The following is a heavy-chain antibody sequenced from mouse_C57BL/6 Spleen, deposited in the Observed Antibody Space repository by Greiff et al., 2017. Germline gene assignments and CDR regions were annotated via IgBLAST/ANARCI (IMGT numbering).Heavy chain of an antibody. Sequence: VQLQQSGPELVKPGASVKISCKASGYSFTGYYMNWVKQSPEKSLEWIGEINPSTGGTTYNQKFKAKATLTVDKSSSTAYMQLKSLTSEDSAVYYCARSRDYGPFDYWGQGTTLTVSS. V-gene: IGHV1-42*01. CDR1: GYSFTGYY. J-gene: IGHJ2*01. CDR2: INPSTGGT. D-gene: IGHD2-4*01. CDR3: ARSRDYGPFDY.